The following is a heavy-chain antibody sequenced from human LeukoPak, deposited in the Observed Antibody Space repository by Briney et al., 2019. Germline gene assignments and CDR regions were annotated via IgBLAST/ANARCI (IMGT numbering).Heavy chain of an antibody. D-gene: IGHD5-18*01. CDR3: ASTDTAMVHYFDY. V-gene: IGHV4-59*01. Sequence: PSETLSLTCTVSGGSISSYYWSWIRQPPGKGLEWIGYIYYSGSTNYNPSLKSRVTISVDTSKNQFSLKLSSVTAADTTVYYCASTDTAMVHYFDYWGQGTLVTVSS. CDR2: IYYSGST. J-gene: IGHJ4*02. CDR1: GGSISSYY.